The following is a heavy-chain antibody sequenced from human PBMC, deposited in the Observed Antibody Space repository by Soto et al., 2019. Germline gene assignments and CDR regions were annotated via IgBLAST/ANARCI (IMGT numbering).Heavy chain of an antibody. J-gene: IGHJ5*02. CDR3: ARDLRSRGWFDP. CDR1: GVSITSHY. V-gene: IGHV4-59*11. Sequence: SETLSLTCDVSGVSITSHYWNWIRQSPGMGLEWIGSTYFRGSASYNPSLKSRVTISLDTSKDQLSLTLNAVTAADSAVYYCARDLRSRGWFDPWGPGILVTVSS. CDR2: TYFRGSA.